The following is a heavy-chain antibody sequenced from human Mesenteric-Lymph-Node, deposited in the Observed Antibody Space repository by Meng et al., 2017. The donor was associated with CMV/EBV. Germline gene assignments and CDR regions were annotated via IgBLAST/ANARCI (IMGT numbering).Heavy chain of an antibody. J-gene: IGHJ4*02. Sequence: VHLQQWGAGLLKPSETLSLTCAVYGGSFSGYYRSWIRQPPGKGLEWIGEINHSGSTNYNPSLKSRVTISVDTSKSQFSLKLSSVTAADTAVYYCARHQRWLKSEGGLNYWGQGTLVTVSS. CDR2: INHSGST. V-gene: IGHV4-34*01. CDR1: GGSFSGYY. D-gene: IGHD4-23*01. CDR3: ARHQRWLKSEGGLNY.